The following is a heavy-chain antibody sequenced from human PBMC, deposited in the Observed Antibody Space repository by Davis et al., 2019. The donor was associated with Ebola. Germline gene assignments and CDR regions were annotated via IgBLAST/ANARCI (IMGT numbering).Heavy chain of an antibody. CDR3: ARDPTGDPNYYPYMDV. CDR2: IIPILNMA. CDR1: GGTFSRST. J-gene: IGHJ6*03. D-gene: IGHD7-27*01. V-gene: IGHV1-69*10. Sequence: SVKVSCKASGGTFSRSTIHSVRQAPGQGLEWMGGIIPILNMANYAQKFQGRVTITADEPTSTAYMELSSLRSEDTAVYYCARDPTGDPNYYPYMDVWGKGTTVTVSS.